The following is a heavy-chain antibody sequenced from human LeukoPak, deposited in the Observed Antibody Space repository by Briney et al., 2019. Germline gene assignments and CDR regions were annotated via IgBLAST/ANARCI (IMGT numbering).Heavy chain of an antibody. Sequence: GESLKISCKGSGYSFTNSWIAWVRQKPGKGLEWMGIIYPGDSDTKYSPSFQGQVTISADKSIGTAYLQWSSLKASDTAMYYCARRLISGYYYYFDYWGQGTLVTVSS. CDR1: GYSFTNSW. CDR2: IYPGDSDT. D-gene: IGHD3-22*01. J-gene: IGHJ4*02. CDR3: ARRLISGYYYYFDY. V-gene: IGHV5-51*01.